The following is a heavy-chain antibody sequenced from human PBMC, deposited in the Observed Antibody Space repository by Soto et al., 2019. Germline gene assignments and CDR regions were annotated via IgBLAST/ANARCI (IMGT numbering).Heavy chain of an antibody. D-gene: IGHD2-2*01. Sequence: QVQLQESGPGLVKPSQTLSLTGTVSGGFISSGDYYWNWIRQLPGKGLEWIGSIEHSGSSFYNTSLKGRVALAFDTSKNQFSLKLNSVTAADTAVYYCAREVVPATVDFYYYYGDFWGKGTTVTVSS. CDR3: AREVVPATVDFYYYYGDF. J-gene: IGHJ6*03. CDR2: IEHSGSS. V-gene: IGHV4-31*03. CDR1: GGFISSGDYY.